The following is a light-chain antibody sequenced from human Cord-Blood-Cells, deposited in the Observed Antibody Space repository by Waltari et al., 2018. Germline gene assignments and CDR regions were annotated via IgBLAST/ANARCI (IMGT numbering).Light chain of an antibody. CDR1: QSVLYSSNNKNY. V-gene: IGKV4-1*01. CDR3: QQYYSTPWT. J-gene: IGKJ1*01. CDR2: WAS. Sequence: DPVMTQSPDSLAVSLGERATINCKSSQSVLYSSNNKNYLAWYQQKPGQPPKLLIYWASTRESGVPDRFSGSGSGTDFTLTISSLQAEDVAVYYCQQYYSTPWTFGQGTKVEIK.